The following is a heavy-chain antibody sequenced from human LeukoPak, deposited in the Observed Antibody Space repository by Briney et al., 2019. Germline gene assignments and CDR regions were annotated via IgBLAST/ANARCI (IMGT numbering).Heavy chain of an antibody. CDR1: GFFFNSYW. CDR3: ARDGTKNGMDV. Sequence: GGSLRLSCVTSGFFFNSYWMSWVRQAPGKGPEWVANENQDGSEIYYVDSVKGRFIMSRDNTKNSFYLQMSSLRVEDTAVYYCARDGTKNGMDVWGQGTTVTVSS. J-gene: IGHJ6*02. CDR2: ENQDGSEI. V-gene: IGHV3-7*01. D-gene: IGHD1-26*01.